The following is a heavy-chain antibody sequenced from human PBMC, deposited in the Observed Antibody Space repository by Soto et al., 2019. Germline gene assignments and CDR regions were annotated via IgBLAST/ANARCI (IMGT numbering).Heavy chain of an antibody. J-gene: IGHJ4*02. V-gene: IGHV3-23*01. CDR3: AKDGVVVVPAAITFDY. D-gene: IGHD2-2*01. Sequence: GGSLRLSCAASGFTFSSYAMSWVRQAPGKGLEWVSAISGSGGSTYYADSVKGRFTISRDNSKNTLYLQMNSLRAEDTAVYYGAKDGVVVVPAAITFDYWGQGTLVTVSS. CDR2: ISGSGGST. CDR1: GFTFSSYA.